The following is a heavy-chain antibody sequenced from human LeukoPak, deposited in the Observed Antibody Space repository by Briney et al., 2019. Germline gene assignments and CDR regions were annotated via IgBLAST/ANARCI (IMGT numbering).Heavy chain of an antibody. D-gene: IGHD3-22*01. V-gene: IGHV3-30*04. CDR3: ARDARTVGITMIVVGFDY. CDR1: GFTFSSYA. J-gene: IGHJ4*02. Sequence: GGSLRLSCAASGFTFSSYAVYWVRQSPGKGLEWVAVISYAGSNKYYADSVKGRFTISRDNSKNTLYLQMNSLRAEDTAVYYCARDARTVGITMIVVGFDYWGQGTLVTVSS. CDR2: ISYAGSNK.